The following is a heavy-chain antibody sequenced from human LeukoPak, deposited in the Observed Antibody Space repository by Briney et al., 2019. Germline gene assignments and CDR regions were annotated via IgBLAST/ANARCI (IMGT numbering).Heavy chain of an antibody. D-gene: IGHD2-2*01. Sequence: PSETLSLTCTVSGYSISSGYYWGWIRQPPGKGLEWIGYIYYSGSTNYNPSLKSRVTLSVDTSKNQFSLKLSSVAAADTAVYYCASGSTSTIIDYWGQGTLVTVSS. J-gene: IGHJ4*02. CDR2: IYYSGST. CDR1: GYSISSGYY. CDR3: ASGSTSTIIDY. V-gene: IGHV4-61*01.